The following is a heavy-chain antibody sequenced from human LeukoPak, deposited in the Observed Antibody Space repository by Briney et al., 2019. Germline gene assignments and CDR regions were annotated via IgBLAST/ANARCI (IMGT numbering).Heavy chain of an antibody. V-gene: IGHV4-31*03. CDR2: ITSSGRT. CDR1: GGSISSGGHY. J-gene: IGHJ4*02. D-gene: IGHD4-11*01. CDR3: AGVDSDYDFTDY. Sequence: SQTLSLTCTVSGGSISSGGHYWSWVRQHPGRGLEWIGYITSSGRTFYNPSLKSRTTMSVDTSKNQFSLRLSSVTAADTAVYSCAGVDSDYDFTDYWGQGTLVTVSS.